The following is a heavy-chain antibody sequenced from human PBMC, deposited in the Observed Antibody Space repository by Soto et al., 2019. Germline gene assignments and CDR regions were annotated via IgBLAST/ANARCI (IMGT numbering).Heavy chain of an antibody. CDR1: GGTFSSYA. CDR2: IIPIFGTA. V-gene: IGHV1-69*13. CDR3: ARHQEQARDIDY. Sequence: SVKVSCKASGGTFSSYAISWVRQAPGQGLEWMGGIIPIFGTANYAQKFQGRVTITADESTSTAYMELSSLRSEDTAVYYCARHQEQARDIDYWGQGTLVTVSS. J-gene: IGHJ4*02. D-gene: IGHD2-15*01.